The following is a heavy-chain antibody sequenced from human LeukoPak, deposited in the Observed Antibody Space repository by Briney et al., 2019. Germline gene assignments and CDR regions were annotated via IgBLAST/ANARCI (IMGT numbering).Heavy chain of an antibody. J-gene: IGHJ5*02. CDR3: ARKINLSGGFFNWFDP. V-gene: IGHV4-39*07. D-gene: IGHD2-15*01. CDR1: GGSISSSSYY. Sequence: PSETLSLTCTVSGGSISSSSYYWGWIRQPPGQGLEWIGCIYCSGTTYYNPSLKSRVIISVDTSKNQFSLRLSSVTAADTAIYYCARKINLSGGFFNWFDPWGQGTLVTVSS. CDR2: IYCSGTT.